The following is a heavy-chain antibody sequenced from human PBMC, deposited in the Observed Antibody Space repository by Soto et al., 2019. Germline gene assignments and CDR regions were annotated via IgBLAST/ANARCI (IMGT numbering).Heavy chain of an antibody. CDR3: ARLCCLGDSGDLDF. V-gene: IGHV4-39*02. J-gene: IGHJ4*02. D-gene: IGHD3-10*02. Sequence: PSETLSLTCSVAGASIHSSPYYWNWIRQPPGKGLEWIATIYYSGSTYYNPSLKSRVTISVDTSQNHFSLKLSSVTAADTAVYYCARLCCLGDSGDLDFWAQGALVT. CDR2: IYYSGST. CDR1: GASIHSSPYY.